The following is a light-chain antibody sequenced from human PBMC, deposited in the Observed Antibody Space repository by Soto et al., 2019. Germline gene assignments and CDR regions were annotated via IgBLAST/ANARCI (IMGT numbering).Light chain of an antibody. CDR2: AAS. J-gene: IGKJ5*01. CDR3: QQSYSTPVT. V-gene: IGKV1-39*01. CDR1: QSISSY. Sequence: DIQMTQSPSSLSPSLVAIVTITCRASQSISSYLNWYQQKPGKAPKLLIYAASSLQSGVPSRFSGSGSGRDFTLNISSLQPEDFATYYCQQSYSTPVTVGQGTRLEI.